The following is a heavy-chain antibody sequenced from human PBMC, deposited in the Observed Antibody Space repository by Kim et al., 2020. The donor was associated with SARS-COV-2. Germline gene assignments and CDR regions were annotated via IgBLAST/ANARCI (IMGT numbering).Heavy chain of an antibody. D-gene: IGHD1-7*01. CDR3: AKKGVTGTIAYYYYGMDV. CDR2: ISGSGGST. J-gene: IGHJ6*02. Sequence: GGSLRLSCVASGFTFSSYAMSWVRQAPGKGLVWVSAISGSGGSTYYADSVKGRFTISRDNSKNTLYLQMNSLRAEDTAVYYCAKKGVTGTIAYYYYGMDVWGQGSTVTVSS. CDR1: GFTFSSYA. V-gene: IGHV3-23*01.